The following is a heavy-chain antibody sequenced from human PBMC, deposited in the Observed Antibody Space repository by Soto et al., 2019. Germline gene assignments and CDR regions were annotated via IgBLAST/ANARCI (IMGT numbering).Heavy chain of an antibody. J-gene: IGHJ4*02. CDR2: IYYSGSN. CDR1: GGSISSGGYY. D-gene: IGHD5-18*01. V-gene: IGHV4-31*03. Sequence: QVQLQESGPGLVKPSQTLSLTCTVSGGSISSGGYYWSWIRQHPGKGLEWIGYIYYSGSNYYNPSLKSRVTIAVDTSKNQFSLKLSSVTAADTAVYYCARVTVDTAMVRIWGQGTLVTVSS. CDR3: ARVTVDTAMVRI.